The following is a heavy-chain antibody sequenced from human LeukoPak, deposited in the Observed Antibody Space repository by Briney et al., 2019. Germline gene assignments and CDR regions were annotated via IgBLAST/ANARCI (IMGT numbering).Heavy chain of an antibody. V-gene: IGHV4-4*07. CDR1: AGSISSYY. CDR3: ARDPRVAAAGGAFDI. CDR2: IYTSGST. J-gene: IGHJ3*02. Sequence: PSETLSLTCTGSAGSISSYYWSWIRQPAGKGLEWIGRIYTSGSTNYNPSLKSRVTISVDKSKNQLSLKLSSVTAAETAVYYCARDPRVAAAGGAFDIWGQGTMVTVSS. D-gene: IGHD6-13*01.